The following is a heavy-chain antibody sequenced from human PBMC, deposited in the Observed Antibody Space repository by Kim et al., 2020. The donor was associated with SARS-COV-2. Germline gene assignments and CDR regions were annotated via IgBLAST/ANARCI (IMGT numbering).Heavy chain of an antibody. V-gene: IGHV4-59*13. Sequence: SETLSLTCSVSGGFLNGYFWNWIRQSPGKGLEWIGNIDSSGSTKYHPSLKSRVTIAVDTSKKQLSLNLRSVTAADTAVYFCAREYQTSSISNPGAYYYDGMDVWGQGATVTVSS. D-gene: IGHD1-26*01. CDR2: IDSSGST. CDR3: AREYQTSSISNPGAYYYDGMDV. CDR1: GGFLNGYF. J-gene: IGHJ6*02.